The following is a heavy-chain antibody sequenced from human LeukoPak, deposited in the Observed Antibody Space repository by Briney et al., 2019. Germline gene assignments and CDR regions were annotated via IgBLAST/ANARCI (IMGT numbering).Heavy chain of an antibody. J-gene: IGHJ4*02. CDR3: ARSPLRFLEWLSNSYFDY. Sequence: GESLKISCKGSGYSFTSCWIGWVRQMPGKGLEWMGIIYPGDSDTRYSPSFQGQVTISADKSISTAYLQWSSLKASDTAMYYCARSPLRFLEWLSNSYFDYWGQGTLVTASS. CDR1: GYSFTSCW. V-gene: IGHV5-51*01. D-gene: IGHD3-3*01. CDR2: IYPGDSDT.